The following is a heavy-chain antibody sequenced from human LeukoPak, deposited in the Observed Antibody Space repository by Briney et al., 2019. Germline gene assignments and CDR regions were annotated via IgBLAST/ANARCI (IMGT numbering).Heavy chain of an antibody. CDR2: IDPHSGDT. V-gene: IGHV1-2*02. D-gene: IGHD2-8*01. CDR1: GYTFTDHY. Sequence: ASVRVSCKASGYTFTDHYLHWVRQAPGQGLEWMGWIDPHSGDTNYAQKFQGRVPMTRDTSITTAYMELSRLTSDDTAVYYCAREVASGYCIDGLCPPFGYWGQGTLVTVSS. J-gene: IGHJ4*02. CDR3: AREVASGYCIDGLCPPFGY.